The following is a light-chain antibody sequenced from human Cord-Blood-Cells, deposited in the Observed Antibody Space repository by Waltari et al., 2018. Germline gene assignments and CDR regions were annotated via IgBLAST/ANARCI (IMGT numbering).Light chain of an antibody. CDR3: CSYAGYV. V-gene: IGLV2-23*01. CDR2: EGS. J-gene: IGLJ1*01. CDR1: SSDVWSYNL. Sequence: QSALTQPASVXGSPGQSITLSCTGTSSDVWSYNLVSWYQQHPGKAPKLMIYEGSKRPSGVSNRFSGSKSGNTASLTISGLQAEDEADYYCCSYAGYVFGTGTKVTVL.